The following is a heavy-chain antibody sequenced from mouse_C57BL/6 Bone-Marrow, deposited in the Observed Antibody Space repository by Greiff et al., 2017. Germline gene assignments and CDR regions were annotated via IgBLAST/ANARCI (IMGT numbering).Heavy chain of an antibody. V-gene: IGHV1-81*01. D-gene: IGHD1-1*01. CDR2: IYPRSGNT. CDR3: ARGALQYPWCAY. Sequence: QVQLQQSGAELARPGASVKLSCKASGYTFTSYGISWVKQRNGQGLEWIGEIYPRSGNTDYNEKFKGKATLTADKSSSTAYMELRSRTSEDAAVYVCARGALQYPWCAYWGQGTLVTVSA. J-gene: IGHJ3*01. CDR1: GYTFTSYG.